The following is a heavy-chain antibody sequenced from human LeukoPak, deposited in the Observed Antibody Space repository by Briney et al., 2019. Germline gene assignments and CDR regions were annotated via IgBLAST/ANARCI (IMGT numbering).Heavy chain of an antibody. CDR2: IYSGGST. J-gene: IGHJ6*02. V-gene: IGHV3-66*01. D-gene: IGHD2-21*02. Sequence: GGSLRLSCAASGFTFSSYGMHWVRQAPGKGLEWVSVIYSGGSTYYADSVKGRFTISRDNSKNTLYLQMNSLRAEDTAVYYCARDGSAYCGGDCYSGYYYGMDVWGQGTTVTVSS. CDR1: GFTFSSYG. CDR3: ARDGSAYCGGDCYSGYYYGMDV.